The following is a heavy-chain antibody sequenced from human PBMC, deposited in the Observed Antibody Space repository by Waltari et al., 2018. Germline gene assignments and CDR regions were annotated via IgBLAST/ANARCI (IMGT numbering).Heavy chain of an antibody. V-gene: IGHV1-8*03. CDR3: ASWAYSGYDLLIDI. CDR1: RYTFTSYD. D-gene: IGHD5-12*01. J-gene: IGHJ3*02. Sequence: QVQLVQSGAEVKKPGASVKVSCKASRYTFTSYDINWVRQATGQGLEWMGWMNPNSGNTGYAQKFQGRVTITRNTSISTAYMELSSLRSEDTAVYYCASWAYSGYDLLIDIWGQGTMVTVSS. CDR2: MNPNSGNT.